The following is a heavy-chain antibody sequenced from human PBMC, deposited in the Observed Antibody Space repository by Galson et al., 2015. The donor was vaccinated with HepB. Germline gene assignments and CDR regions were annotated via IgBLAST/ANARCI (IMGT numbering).Heavy chain of an antibody. CDR3: SRARFPTPYYVDV. CDR1: GFTFGDYA. J-gene: IGHJ6*03. CDR2: IRSKAYGGTT. V-gene: IGHV3-49*03. Sequence: ALRLACAASGFTFGDYAMTWFRQAPGKGLEWVGFIRSKAYGGTTEYAASVKGRFTISRDDSKSIASLQMNCLNTEDTAMYYCSRARFPTPYYVDVWGKGTTVTVSS.